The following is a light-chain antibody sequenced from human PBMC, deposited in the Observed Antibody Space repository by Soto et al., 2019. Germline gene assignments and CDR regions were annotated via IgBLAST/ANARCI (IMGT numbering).Light chain of an antibody. J-gene: IGKJ1*01. CDR1: QSISDT. Sequence: EIVMTQSPATVSVSPGGRATLSCRASQSISDTLAWYQQKPGQAPRLLIHGASTRTPGFPARFSGSGSGTDFTLIISSLQSEDFAVYYCQQYDNWPWTFGQGTKVDIK. V-gene: IGKV3-15*01. CDR2: GAS. CDR3: QQYDNWPWT.